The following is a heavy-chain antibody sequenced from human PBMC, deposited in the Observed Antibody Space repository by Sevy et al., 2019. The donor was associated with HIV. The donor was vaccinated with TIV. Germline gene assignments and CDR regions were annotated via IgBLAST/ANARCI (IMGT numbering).Heavy chain of an antibody. V-gene: IGHV3-7*01. D-gene: IGHD1-26*01. CDR2: IKQDGSEK. J-gene: IGHJ4*02. CDR3: ARDWVDWEPTVHGTAFDY. Sequence: GGSLRLSCAASGFTFSSYWMSWVRQAPGKGLEWVANIKQDGSEKYYVDSVKGRFTISRDNAKNSLYLQMNSLRAEDTAVYYCARDWVDWEPTVHGTAFDYWGQRTLVTVSS. CDR1: GFTFSSYW.